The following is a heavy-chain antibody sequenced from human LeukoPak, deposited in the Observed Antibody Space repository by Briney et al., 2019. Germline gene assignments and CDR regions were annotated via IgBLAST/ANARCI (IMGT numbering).Heavy chain of an antibody. CDR3: AREHYDYVWGSYRNFDY. CDR2: IYHSGST. Sequence: SETLSLTCTVSGYSISSGYYWGWIRQPPGKGLEWIGSIYHSGSTYYNPSLKSRVTISVDTSKNQFSLKLSSVTAAGTAVYYCAREHYDYVWGSYRNFDYWGQGTLVTVSS. V-gene: IGHV4-38-2*02. D-gene: IGHD3-16*02. J-gene: IGHJ4*02. CDR1: GYSISSGYY.